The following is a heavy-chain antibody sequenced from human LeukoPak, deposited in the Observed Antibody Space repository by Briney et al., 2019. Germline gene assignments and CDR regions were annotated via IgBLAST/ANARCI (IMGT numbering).Heavy chain of an antibody. D-gene: IGHD4-17*01. J-gene: IGHJ4*02. CDR1: GFTFDDYA. Sequence: GGSLRLSCAASGFTFDDYAMHWVRQAPGKGLEWVSLISWDGGSTYYADSVKGRFTISRDNSKNSLYLQMNSLRAEDTALYYCAKEGGYGDYFDYWGQGTLVTVSS. V-gene: IGHV3-43D*03. CDR2: ISWDGGST. CDR3: AKEGGYGDYFDY.